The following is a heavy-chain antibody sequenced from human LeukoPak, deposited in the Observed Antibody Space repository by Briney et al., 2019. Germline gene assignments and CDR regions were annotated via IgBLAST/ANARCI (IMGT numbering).Heavy chain of an antibody. J-gene: IGHJ4*02. D-gene: IGHD6-13*01. CDR1: GFTFSSYG. CDR3: AGGRTYSSSTLEDY. V-gene: IGHV3-23*01. Sequence: GGSLRLSCAASGFTFSSYGMSWVRQAPGKGLEWVSAISGSGGSTYYADSVKGRFTISRDNSKNTLYLQMDSLRADDTAVYYCAGGRTYSSSTLEDYWGQGTLVTVSS. CDR2: ISGSGGST.